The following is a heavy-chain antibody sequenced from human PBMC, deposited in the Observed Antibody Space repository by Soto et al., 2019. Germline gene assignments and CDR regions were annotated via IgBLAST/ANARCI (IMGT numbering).Heavy chain of an antibody. Sequence: GGSLRLSCAASGFTFSSYSMNWVRQAPGKGLEWVSSISSSSSYIYYADSVKGRFTISRDNAKNSLYLQMNSLRAEDTAVYYCARDRHQGDDVEMLGWFDPWGQGTLVTVSS. CDR2: ISSSSSYI. CDR1: GFTFSSYS. CDR3: ARDRHQGDDVEMLGWFDP. J-gene: IGHJ5*02. V-gene: IGHV3-21*01. D-gene: IGHD3-16*01.